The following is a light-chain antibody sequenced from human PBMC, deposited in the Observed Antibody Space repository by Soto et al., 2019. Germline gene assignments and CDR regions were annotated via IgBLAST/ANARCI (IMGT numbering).Light chain of an antibody. CDR1: QSVPSNY. J-gene: IGKJ2*01. V-gene: IGKV3-20*01. CDR3: QQYGSLYT. Sequence: EIVLTQSPGTLSLSPGERATLSCRASQSVPSNYLAWYQYRPGQAPRLLIYGASSRATGIPDRFSGSGSGTDFTLTISTLEPEYLAVYDSQQYGSLYTFGQGTKLEIE. CDR2: GAS.